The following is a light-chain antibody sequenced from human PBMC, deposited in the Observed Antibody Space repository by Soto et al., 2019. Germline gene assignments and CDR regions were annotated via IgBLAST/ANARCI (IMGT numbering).Light chain of an antibody. V-gene: IGKV1-39*01. CDR3: QQSYSSPLT. Sequence: DIQMTQSPSSLSASVGDRLTITCRASQSISSYLNWYQQKPGKAPKLLIYAESSLESGVPSRFSGSGSGTDFTLTISSLQPEDFATYYCQQSYSSPLTFGGGTKVVIK. J-gene: IGKJ4*01. CDR1: QSISSY. CDR2: AES.